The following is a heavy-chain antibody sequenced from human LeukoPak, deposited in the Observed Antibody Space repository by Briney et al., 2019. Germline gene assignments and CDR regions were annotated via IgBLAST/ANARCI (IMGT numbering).Heavy chain of an antibody. J-gene: IGHJ4*02. Sequence: SGRSLRLSCAASGFTFSKYAMHWVRQAPGKGLEWVAVISYDGSNKNYADSVKGRFTISRDNSKNTLYMQMNSLRAEDTAVYYCARETELNLELGTDYWGQGTLVTVSS. V-gene: IGHV3-30-3*01. CDR2: ISYDGSNK. CDR1: GFTFSKYA. CDR3: ARETELNLELGTDY. D-gene: IGHD1-7*01.